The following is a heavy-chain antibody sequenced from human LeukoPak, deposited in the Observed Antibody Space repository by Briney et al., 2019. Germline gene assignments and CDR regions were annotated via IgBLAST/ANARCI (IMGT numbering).Heavy chain of an antibody. V-gene: IGHV1-69*13. CDR3: ARLSRTDTVTRHFDY. CDR1: GGTFSSYA. CDR2: IIPIFGTA. D-gene: IGHD4-17*01. Sequence: SVKVSCKASGGTFSSYAISWVRQAPGQGLEWMGGIIPIFGTANYAQKFQGRVTITADESTSTAYMELSSLRSEDTAVYYCARLSRTDTVTRHFDYWGQGTLVTVSS. J-gene: IGHJ4*02.